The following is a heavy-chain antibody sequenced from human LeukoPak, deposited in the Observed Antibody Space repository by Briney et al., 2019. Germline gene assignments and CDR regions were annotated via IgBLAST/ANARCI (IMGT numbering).Heavy chain of an antibody. V-gene: IGHV3-11*06. CDR2: ISSTTNYT. CDR3: ARAGYGDPHFDF. D-gene: IGHD4-17*01. J-gene: IGHJ4*02. Sequence: GGSLRLSRAASGFIFSDYYMTWIRQAPGRGLEWISYISSTTNYTDYPDSVKGRFTISRDNAKNSLYLQMNSLRAEDTAVYYCARAGYGDPHFDFWGQGTLVTVSS. CDR1: GFIFSDYY.